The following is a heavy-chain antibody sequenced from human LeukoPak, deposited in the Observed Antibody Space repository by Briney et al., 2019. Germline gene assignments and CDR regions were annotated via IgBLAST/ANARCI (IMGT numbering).Heavy chain of an antibody. CDR1: GFTFSSYA. CDR3: AKGRVVVITSLRRDAFDI. Sequence: GGSLRLSCAASGFTFSSYAMSWVRQAPGKGLEGVSAISGSGGSTYYADSVKGRFTISRDNSKNTLYLQTNSLRAEDTAVYYCAKGRVVVITSLRRDAFDIWGQGTMVTVSS. J-gene: IGHJ3*02. CDR2: ISGSGGST. V-gene: IGHV3-23*01. D-gene: IGHD3-22*01.